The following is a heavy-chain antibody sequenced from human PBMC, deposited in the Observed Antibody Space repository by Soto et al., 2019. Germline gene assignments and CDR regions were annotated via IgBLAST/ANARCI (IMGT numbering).Heavy chain of an antibody. D-gene: IGHD4-4*01. J-gene: IGHJ4*02. V-gene: IGHV3-74*01. CDR3: ARGSNHFDY. CDR2: INSDGNST. CDR1: GVTFSPFW. Sequence: EVQLVESGGGLVQPGGSLRLSCAASGVTFSPFWMHWVHQVPGKGPVWVSRINSDGNSTSYADSVKGRFTISRDNAKNTLYLQMNSLRAEDTAVYYCARGSNHFDYWGQGTLVTVSS.